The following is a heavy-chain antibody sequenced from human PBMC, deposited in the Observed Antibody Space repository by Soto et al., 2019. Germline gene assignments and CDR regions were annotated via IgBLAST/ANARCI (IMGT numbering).Heavy chain of an antibody. Sequence: ASVKVSCKASGYTFTSYAMHWVRQAPGQRLEWMGWINAGNGSTTYAQKFQGRVTLTRDTSTSTVYMELSSLRSEDTAVYYCARDSLYSSSWYVYWGQGTLVTVSS. CDR1: GYTFTSYA. J-gene: IGHJ4*02. CDR3: ARDSLYSSSWYVY. V-gene: IGHV1-3*01. CDR2: INAGNGST. D-gene: IGHD6-13*01.